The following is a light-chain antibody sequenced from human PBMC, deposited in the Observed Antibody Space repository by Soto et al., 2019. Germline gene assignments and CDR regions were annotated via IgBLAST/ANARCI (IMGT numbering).Light chain of an antibody. V-gene: IGLV2-14*01. CDR3: SSYTSSRAYV. Sequence: SALTQPASVSGSPGQSITISCTGTSSVVGGYNYVSWYQQQSGKAPKLMIHEVSNRPSGVSNRFSGSKSGNTASLTISGLQAEDEADYYCSSYTSSRAYVFGIGTKLTVL. J-gene: IGLJ1*01. CDR1: SSVVGGYNY. CDR2: EVS.